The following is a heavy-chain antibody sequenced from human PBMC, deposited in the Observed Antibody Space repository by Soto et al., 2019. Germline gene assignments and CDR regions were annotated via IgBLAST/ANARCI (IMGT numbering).Heavy chain of an antibody. D-gene: IGHD6-13*01. CDR2: ISYDGSNK. V-gene: IGHV3-30*18. Sequence: QVQLVESGGDVVKPGRSLRISCAASGFTFSSYGMHWVRQAPGKGHEWLAVISYDGSNKYYADTVKGRFTISRDNSKNTLYLQRNSLRAEDTAVYYCAKEYGSSRLSPDFYYLGQGPLVAVS. J-gene: IGHJ4*02. CDR1: GFTFSSYG. CDR3: AKEYGSSRLSPDFYY.